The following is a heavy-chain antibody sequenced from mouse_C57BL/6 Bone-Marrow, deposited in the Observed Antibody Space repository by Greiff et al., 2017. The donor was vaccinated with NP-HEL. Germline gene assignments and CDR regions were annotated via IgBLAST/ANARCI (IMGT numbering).Heavy chain of an antibody. CDR1: GYTFTSYW. J-gene: IGHJ1*03. CDR3: ARRLLRGDWYFDV. Sequence: QVQLQQPGAELVKPGASVKLSCKASGYTFTSYWMQWVKQRPGQGLEWIGEIDPSDSYTKFTQKFKGKATLTVDTSSSTAYMQLSSLTSEDSAVYYCARRLLRGDWYFDVWGTGTTVTVSS. D-gene: IGHD1-1*01. CDR2: IDPSDSYT. V-gene: IGHV1-50*01.